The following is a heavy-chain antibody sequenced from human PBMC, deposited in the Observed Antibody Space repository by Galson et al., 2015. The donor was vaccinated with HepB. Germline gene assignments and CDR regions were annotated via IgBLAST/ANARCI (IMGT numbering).Heavy chain of an antibody. Sequence: SVKVSCKASGYTFTSYGISWVRQAPGQGLEWMGWISAYNGNTNYAQKLQGRVTMTTDTSTSTAYMELRSLRSDDTAVYYCAREARDLYYYDSSGYYHHYFDYWGQGTLVTVSS. D-gene: IGHD3-22*01. J-gene: IGHJ4*02. CDR1: GYTFTSYG. CDR2: ISAYNGNT. V-gene: IGHV1-18*04. CDR3: AREARDLYYYDSSGYYHHYFDY.